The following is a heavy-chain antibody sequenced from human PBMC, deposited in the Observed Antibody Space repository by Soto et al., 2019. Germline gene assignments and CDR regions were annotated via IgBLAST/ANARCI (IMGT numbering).Heavy chain of an antibody. CDR2: IYYSGST. CDR1: GGSISSSSYY. D-gene: IGHD3-10*01. CDR3: ARFITMVRGVTSPLFDY. J-gene: IGHJ4*02. V-gene: IGHV4-39*01. Sequence: SETLSLTCTVSGGSISSSSYYWGWIRQPPGKGLEWIGSIYYSGSTYYNPSLKSRVTISVDTSKNQFSLKLSSVTAADTAVYYCARFITMVRGVTSPLFDYWGQGTLVTVS.